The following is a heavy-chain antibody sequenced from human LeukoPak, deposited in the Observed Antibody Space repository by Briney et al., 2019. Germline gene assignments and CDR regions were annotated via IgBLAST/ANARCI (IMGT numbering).Heavy chain of an antibody. D-gene: IGHD5-24*01. CDR3: AREGEMATIRGFDY. CDR2: IYYSGST. CDR1: GGSISSYY. Sequence: NPSETLSLTCTVSGGSISSYYWSWIRQPPGKGLEWIGYIYYSGSTYYNPSLKSRVTISVDTSKNQFSLKLSSVTAADTAVYYCAREGEMATIRGFDYWGQGTLVTVSS. J-gene: IGHJ4*02. V-gene: IGHV4-59*12.